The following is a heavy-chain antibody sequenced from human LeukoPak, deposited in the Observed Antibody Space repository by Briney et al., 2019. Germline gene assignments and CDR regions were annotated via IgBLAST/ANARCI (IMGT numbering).Heavy chain of an antibody. CDR1: GGSINY. V-gene: IGHV4-39*01. Sequence: PSETLSLTCTVSGGSINYGGWIRQPPGKGLEWIGGIYYSGSTYYNPSLKSRVTISVDTSKNQFSLKLSSVTAADTAVYYCARGLLIDVDTAMVSGMDVWGQGTTVTVSS. D-gene: IGHD5-18*01. CDR2: IYYSGST. CDR3: ARGLLIDVDTAMVSGMDV. J-gene: IGHJ6*02.